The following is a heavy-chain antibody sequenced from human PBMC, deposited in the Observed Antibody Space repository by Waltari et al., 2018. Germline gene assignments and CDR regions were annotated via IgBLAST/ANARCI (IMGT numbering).Heavy chain of an antibody. CDR3: ARRTLITMVRGVIDY. CDR2: IYYSGST. V-gene: IGHV4-39*01. D-gene: IGHD3-10*01. CDR1: GGSISSSSYY. J-gene: IGHJ4*02. Sequence: QLQLQESGPGLVKPSETLSLTCTVSGGSISSSSYYWGWIRQPPGKGLEWIGSIYYSGSTYYNPSLKSRVTISVDTSKNQFSLKLSSVTAADTAVYYCARRTLITMVRGVIDYWGQGTLVTVSS.